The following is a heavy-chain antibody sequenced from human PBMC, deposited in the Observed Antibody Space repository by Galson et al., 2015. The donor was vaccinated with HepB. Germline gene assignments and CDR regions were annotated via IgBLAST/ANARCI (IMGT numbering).Heavy chain of an antibody. CDR2: ISYDGSNK. Sequence: SLRLSCAASGFTFSSYAMHWVRQAPGKGLEWVAVISYDGSNKYYADSVKGRFTISRDNSKNTLYLQMNSLRAEDTAVYYCAREGLPWIQLWLRLDYWGQGTLVTVSS. V-gene: IGHV3-30*04. CDR1: GFTFSSYA. J-gene: IGHJ4*02. CDR3: AREGLPWIQLWLRLDY. D-gene: IGHD5-18*01.